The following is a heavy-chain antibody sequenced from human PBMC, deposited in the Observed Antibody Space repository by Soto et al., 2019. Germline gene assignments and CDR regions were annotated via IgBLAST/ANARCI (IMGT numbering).Heavy chain of an antibody. D-gene: IGHD5-12*01. CDR3: AGDIVATIWAY. J-gene: IGHJ4*02. CDR2: IYYSGST. CDR1: GGSISSSSYY. Sequence: QLQLQESGPGLVKPSETLSLTCTVSGGSISSSSYYWGWIRQPPGKGLEWIGSIYYSGSTYYNPSLKSRVTISVDTSKNQFSLKLSSVTAADTAVYYCAGDIVATIWAYWGQGTLVTVSS. V-gene: IGHV4-39*02.